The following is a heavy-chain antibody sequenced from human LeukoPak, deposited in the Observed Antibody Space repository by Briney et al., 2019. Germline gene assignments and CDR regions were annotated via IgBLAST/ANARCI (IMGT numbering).Heavy chain of an antibody. D-gene: IGHD3-16*01. V-gene: IGHV1-2*02. CDR3: ARVNRQAMIT. J-gene: IGHJ5*02. CDR1: GYTFTGYY. Sequence: ASVKVSCKASGYTFTGYYIHWVRQAPGQGLEWMGWINPHSGGTNYAQKFQGGVTMTRDTSITTAYMELSSLRSDDTAVYYCARVNRQAMITWGQGTLVTVSS. CDR2: INPHSGGT.